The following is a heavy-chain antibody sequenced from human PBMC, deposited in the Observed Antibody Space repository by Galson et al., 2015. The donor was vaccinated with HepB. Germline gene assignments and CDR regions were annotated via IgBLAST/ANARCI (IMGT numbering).Heavy chain of an antibody. D-gene: IGHD2-2*01. Sequence: SLRLSCAASGFTFRFYAMSWVRQAPGKGLEWVSIISGSGTNIYYADSVKGRFTISRDNSKNTLYLQMNSLGAEDTAIYYCAKDDYQLPCGMDVWGQGTTVTVSS. J-gene: IGHJ6*02. CDR2: ISGSGTNI. CDR3: AKDDYQLPCGMDV. CDR1: GFTFRFYA. V-gene: IGHV3-23*01.